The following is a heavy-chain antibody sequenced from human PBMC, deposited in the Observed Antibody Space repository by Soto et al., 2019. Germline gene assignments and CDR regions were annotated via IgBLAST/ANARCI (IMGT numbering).Heavy chain of an antibody. J-gene: IGHJ5*02. CDR2: VTGNSGLT. CDR1: GFTFSTYA. CDR3: AKNRECSSVTCPTYHWFDG. D-gene: IGHD2-2*01. Sequence: EVQLLESGGGLVQPGGSLRLSCAASGFTFSTYAMTWVRQAPGKGLVRVSTVTGNSGLTFYADAVKSRSTISNDNSKNSPFLLLSSLTGEDTAVYYCAKNRECSSVTCPTYHWFDGWGQGTLVTVSS. V-gene: IGHV3-23*01.